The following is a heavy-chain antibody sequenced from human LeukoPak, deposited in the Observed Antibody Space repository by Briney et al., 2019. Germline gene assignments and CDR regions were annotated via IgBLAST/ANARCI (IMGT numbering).Heavy chain of an antibody. V-gene: IGHV1-18*01. CDR1: GYTFTIYG. D-gene: IGHD3-3*01. J-gene: IGHJ6*03. CDR2: ISAYNGNT. Sequence: ASVKVSCKASGYTFTIYGISWVRQDPGQGLEWMGWISAYNGNTNYAQKLQGRVTMTTDTSTSTAYMELRSLRSDDTAVYYCAREDFAYYYYMDVWGKGTTVTVSS. CDR3: AREDFAYYYYMDV.